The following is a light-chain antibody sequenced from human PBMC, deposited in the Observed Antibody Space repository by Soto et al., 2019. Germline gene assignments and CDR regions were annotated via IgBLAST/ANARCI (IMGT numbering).Light chain of an antibody. CDR3: QQYNNWLT. CDR2: GAS. Sequence: DIVMTQSPATLSVSPGERATLSCRASQSVFTNLAWYQQKPGQAPRLLIYGASTRATGLPARFSGSGSGTEFTLTISSLQSEDFAVYYCQQYNNWLTFGGGTKVEIE. J-gene: IGKJ4*01. CDR1: QSVFTN. V-gene: IGKV3-15*01.